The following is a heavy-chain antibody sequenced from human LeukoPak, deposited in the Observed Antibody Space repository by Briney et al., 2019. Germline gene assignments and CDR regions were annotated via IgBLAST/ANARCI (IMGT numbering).Heavy chain of an antibody. D-gene: IGHD3-10*01. J-gene: IGHJ4*02. V-gene: IGHV4-34*01. Sequence: SETLSLTCAVYGGSFSGYYWSWIRQPPGKGLEWIGEINHSGSTNYNPSLKSRVTISVDTSKNQFSLKLSSVTAADTAVYYCARHRRQHHYYGSGSYPIDYWGQGTLVTVSS. CDR3: ARHRRQHHYYGSGSYPIDY. CDR2: INHSGST. CDR1: GGSFSGYY.